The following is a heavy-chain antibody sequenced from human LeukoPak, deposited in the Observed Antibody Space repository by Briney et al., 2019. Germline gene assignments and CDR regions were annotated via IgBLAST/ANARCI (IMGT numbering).Heavy chain of an antibody. V-gene: IGHV4-59*01. CDR1: GGSISSYY. Sequence: SETLSLTCTVSGGSISSYYWSWIRQPPGKGLEWIGYIYYSGSTNYNPSLKSRVTISVDTSKNQFSLKLSSVTAADTAVYYCARDLSVIKMIVVTPYYYGMDVWGQGTTVTVSS. J-gene: IGHJ6*02. CDR2: IYYSGST. CDR3: ARDLSVIKMIVVTPYYYGMDV. D-gene: IGHD3-22*01.